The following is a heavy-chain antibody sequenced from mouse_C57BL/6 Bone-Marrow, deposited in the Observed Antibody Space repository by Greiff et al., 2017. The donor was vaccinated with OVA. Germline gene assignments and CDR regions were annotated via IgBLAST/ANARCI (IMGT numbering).Heavy chain of an antibody. J-gene: IGHJ2*01. Sequence: VQLQQSGAELVKPGASVKLSCTASGFTITDYYMHWVKQRTEQGLEWIGRIDPADGETKYAPKFQGKATITADTSSNTAYLQLSSLTSEDTAVYDYARGRLLRYFDYWGQGTTLTVSS. V-gene: IGHV14-2*01. CDR1: GFTITDYY. CDR3: ARGRLLRYFDY. CDR2: IDPADGET. D-gene: IGHD1-1*01.